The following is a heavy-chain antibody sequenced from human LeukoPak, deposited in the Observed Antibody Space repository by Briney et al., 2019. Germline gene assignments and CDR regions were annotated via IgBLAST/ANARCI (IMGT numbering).Heavy chain of an antibody. Sequence: PGGSLRLSCAASGFRVSGHYMSWVRQAPGKGLEWVSVIYSDGKTFYADSVKGRFTASKDTSKNVMYLQMNSLTVADTALYYCVTVPDDSAYYYNYWGQGTLVTVSS. J-gene: IGHJ4*02. CDR1: GFRVSGHY. D-gene: IGHD3-16*01. CDR2: IYSDGKT. CDR3: VTVPDDSAYYYNY. V-gene: IGHV3-53*01.